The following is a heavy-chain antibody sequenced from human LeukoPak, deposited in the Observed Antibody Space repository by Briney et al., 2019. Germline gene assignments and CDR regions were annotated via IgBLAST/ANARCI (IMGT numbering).Heavy chain of an antibody. CDR1: GGSISSSSFY. V-gene: IGHV4-39*01. Sequence: PSETLSLTCTVSGGSISSSSFYWGWIRQTPGKGLEWIGSVYYSGSIYYNPSLESRVTLSEDPSNNRFSLRLSSVTAADTAVYYCVRQLPYDSIWGSYHYSFDYWGQGTLVTVSS. J-gene: IGHJ4*02. CDR2: VYYSGSI. CDR3: VRQLPYDSIWGSYHYSFDY. D-gene: IGHD3-16*01.